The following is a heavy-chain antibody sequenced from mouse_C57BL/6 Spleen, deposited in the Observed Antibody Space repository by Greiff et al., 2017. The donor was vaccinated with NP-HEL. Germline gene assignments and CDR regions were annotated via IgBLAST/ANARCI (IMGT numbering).Heavy chain of an antibody. CDR1: GYSITSGYY. J-gene: IGHJ2*01. CDR2: ISYDGSN. CDR3: AREGTTVVPFDY. V-gene: IGHV3-6*01. D-gene: IGHD1-1*01. Sequence: VQLKESGPGLVKPSQSLSLTCSVTGYSITSGYYWNWIRQFPGNKLEWMGYISYDGSNNYNPSLKNRISITRDTSKNQFFLKLNSVTTEDTATYYCAREGTTVVPFDYWGQGTTLTVSS.